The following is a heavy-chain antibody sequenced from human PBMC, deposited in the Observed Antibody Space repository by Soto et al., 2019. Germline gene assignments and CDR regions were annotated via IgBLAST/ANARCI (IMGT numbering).Heavy chain of an antibody. V-gene: IGHV1-24*01. J-gene: IGHJ4*02. D-gene: IGHD3-16*02. CDR1: GYTLTELS. CDR3: ATFRLVRRYLAFDY. CDR2: FDPEDGET. Sequence: GASVKVSCKVSGYTLTELSMHWVRQAPGKGLEWMGGFDPEDGETIYAQKFQGRVTMTEDTSTDTAYMELSSLRSEDTAVYYCATFRLVRRYLAFDYWGQGTLVTVSS.